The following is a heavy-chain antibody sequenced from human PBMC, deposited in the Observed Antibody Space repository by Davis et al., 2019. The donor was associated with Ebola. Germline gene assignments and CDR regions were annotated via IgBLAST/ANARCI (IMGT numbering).Heavy chain of an antibody. Sequence: KVSCKGSGYIFTTYWLGWVRQRPGKGLAWMGIIFPDDSDTTYSPTFQGQVSFSADKSISTAYLQWSSLKASDTAMYYCARLDSSGYVYWGRGTLVTVTS. CDR2: IFPDDSDT. D-gene: IGHD5-18*01. J-gene: IGHJ4*02. CDR1: GYIFTTYW. V-gene: IGHV5-51*01. CDR3: ARLDSSGYVY.